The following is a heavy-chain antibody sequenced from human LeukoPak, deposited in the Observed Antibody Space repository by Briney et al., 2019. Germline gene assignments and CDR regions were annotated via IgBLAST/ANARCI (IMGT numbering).Heavy chain of an antibody. J-gene: IGHJ5*02. CDR3: ARGYCSGGSCYSVENWFDP. CDR2: INPNSGGT. V-gene: IGHV1-2*06. D-gene: IGHD2-15*01. CDR1: GYTFTGYY. Sequence: GASVKVSCKAAGYTFTGYYMFWVRQPPGPGLEWMGRINPNSGGTNYAKKFQGRVTMTRDMSISTAYMVLSRLRSDDTAVYYCARGYCSGGSCYSVENWFDPWGQGTLVTVSS.